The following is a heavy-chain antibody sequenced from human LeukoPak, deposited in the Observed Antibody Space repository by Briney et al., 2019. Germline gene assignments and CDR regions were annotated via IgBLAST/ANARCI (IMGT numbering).Heavy chain of an antibody. D-gene: IGHD1-26*01. Sequence: QSGGSLRLSCAASGFTFSSYGMHWVRQAPGKGLEWVAVISYDGSNKYYADSVKGRFTISRDNSKNTLYLQMNSLRAEDTAVYYCAKDQVVYSGSYHLDYWGQGTLVTVSS. V-gene: IGHV3-30*18. CDR1: GFTFSSYG. CDR3: AKDQVVYSGSYHLDY. CDR2: ISYDGSNK. J-gene: IGHJ4*02.